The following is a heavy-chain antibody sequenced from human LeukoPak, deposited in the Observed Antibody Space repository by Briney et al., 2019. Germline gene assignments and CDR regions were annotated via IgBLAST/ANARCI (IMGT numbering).Heavy chain of an antibody. V-gene: IGHV4-34*01. CDR1: GGSFSGYY. D-gene: IGHD1-26*01. CDR2: INHSGST. CDR3: ARKVRGSYQIDI. Sequence: PSETLSLTCAVYGGSFSGYYWSWIRQPPGKGLEWIGEINHSGSTNYNPSLKSRVTISVDTSKNQFSLELSSVTAADTAVYYCARKVRGSYQIDIWGQGTMVTVSS. J-gene: IGHJ3*02.